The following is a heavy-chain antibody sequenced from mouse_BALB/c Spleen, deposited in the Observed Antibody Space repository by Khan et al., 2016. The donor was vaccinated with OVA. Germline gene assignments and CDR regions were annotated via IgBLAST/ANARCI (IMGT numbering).Heavy chain of an antibody. J-gene: IGHJ3*01. CDR2: IFPGKSDT. CDR3: TRGGYSSFAY. D-gene: IGHD1-3*01. CDR1: GYSFTSYL. Sequence: VQLKQSGTVLARPGASVKMSCKASGYSFTSYLIYWVKQRPGQGLEWIGDIFPGKSDTNYNQKFKDKAKLTAGTSASTAYMELSSLTNEDSAVYYCTRGGYSSFAYWGQGTLVTVSA. V-gene: IGHV1-5*01.